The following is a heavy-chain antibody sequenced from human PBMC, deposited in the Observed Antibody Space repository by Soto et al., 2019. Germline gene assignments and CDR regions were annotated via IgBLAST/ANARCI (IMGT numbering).Heavy chain of an antibody. CDR2: IIPILGIA. CDR3: AREASTGATEAWFDP. Sequence: QVQLVQSGAEVKKPGSSVKVSCKASGGTFSSYTISWVRQAPGQGLEWMGRIIPILGIANYAQKFQGRVRSSADKSTSTAYMELSSLRSEDTAVYYCAREASTGATEAWFDPWGQGTLVTVSS. D-gene: IGHD1-1*01. V-gene: IGHV1-69*02. J-gene: IGHJ5*02. CDR1: GGTFSSYT.